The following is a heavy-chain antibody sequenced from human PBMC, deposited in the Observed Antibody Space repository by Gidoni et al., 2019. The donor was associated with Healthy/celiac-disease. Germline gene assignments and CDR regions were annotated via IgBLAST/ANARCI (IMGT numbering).Heavy chain of an antibody. Sequence: QLQLQESGPGLVKPSETQSLTCTVSGGSISSSSYYWGWIRQPPGKGLEWIGSIYYSGSTYYNPSLKSRVTISVDTSKNQFSLKLSSVTAADTAVYYCAGHPLGITIFGVVIGPNWFDPWGQGTLVTVSS. CDR1: GGSISSSSYY. V-gene: IGHV4-39*01. J-gene: IGHJ5*02. D-gene: IGHD3-3*01. CDR2: IYYSGST. CDR3: AGHPLGITIFGVVIGPNWFDP.